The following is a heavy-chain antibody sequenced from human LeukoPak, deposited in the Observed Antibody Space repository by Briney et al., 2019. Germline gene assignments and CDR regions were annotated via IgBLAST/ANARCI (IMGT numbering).Heavy chain of an antibody. CDR1: GFTFSTYI. Sequence: GGFLGLSCAASGFTFSTYIMNWVRQAPGKGLEWVSSISSSSTYIYYADSVKGRFTISRDSAKNSLYLQMDSLRAEDTAVYYCARDFSSQSLDYWGQGTLVTVSS. CDR3: ARDFSSQSLDY. J-gene: IGHJ4*02. V-gene: IGHV3-21*01. CDR2: ISSSSTYI. D-gene: IGHD3-3*01.